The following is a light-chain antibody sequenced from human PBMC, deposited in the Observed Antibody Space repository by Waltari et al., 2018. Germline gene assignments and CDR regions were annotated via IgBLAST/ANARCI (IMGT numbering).Light chain of an antibody. Sequence: QSVLTQPPSASGTPGQRVTISCSGSSSNIGNNYVNWYHQVPGTAPKLLIYRNNQRPSGVPDRVSGSKSGTSASRAISGLRSEDEGDYYWAAWDDSLSGVVFGGGTKLTVL. V-gene: IGLV1-47*01. CDR2: RNN. CDR3: AAWDDSLSGVV. CDR1: SSNIGNNY. J-gene: IGLJ2*01.